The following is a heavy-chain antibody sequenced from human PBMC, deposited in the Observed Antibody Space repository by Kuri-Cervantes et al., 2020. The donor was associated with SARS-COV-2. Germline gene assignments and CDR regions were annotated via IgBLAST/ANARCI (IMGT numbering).Heavy chain of an antibody. V-gene: IGHV3-30-3*01. CDR2: ISYDGSNK. D-gene: IGHD3-16*02. Sequence: GESLKISCAASGFTFSSYAMHWVRQAPDKGLEWVAVISYDGSNKYCADSVKGRFTISRDNSKNTLYLQMNSLRAEDTAVYYCARSYYDYIWGSYRPEALDYWGQGTLVTVSS. CDR1: GFTFSSYA. J-gene: IGHJ4*02. CDR3: ARSYYDYIWGSYRPEALDY.